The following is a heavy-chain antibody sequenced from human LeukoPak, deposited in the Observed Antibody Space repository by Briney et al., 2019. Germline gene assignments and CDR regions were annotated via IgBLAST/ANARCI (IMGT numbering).Heavy chain of an antibody. V-gene: IGHV1-69*05. CDR1: GGTFSSYA. CDR2: IIPIFGTA. D-gene: IGHD3-22*01. J-gene: IGHJ1*01. CDR3: ARASLGYYDSSGYPAEYFQH. Sequence: GASVKVSCKASGGTFSSYAISWVRQAPGQGLEWMGRIIPIFGTANYAQKFQDRVTITTDKSTSTAYIELSSLRSEDSAVYYCARASLGYYDSSGYPAEYFQHWGQGTLVTVSS.